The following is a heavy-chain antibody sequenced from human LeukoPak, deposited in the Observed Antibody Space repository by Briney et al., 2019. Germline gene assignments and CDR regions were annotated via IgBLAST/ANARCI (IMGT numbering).Heavy chain of an antibody. CDR2: ISSSSSTI. Sequence: PGGSLRLSCAASGFTFSSYSMNWVRQAPGKGLEWVSYISSSSSTIYYADSVKGRFTISRDNSKNTLYLQMNSLRAEDTAVYYCAKDLGYRGDYWGQGTLVTVSS. D-gene: IGHD6-25*01. V-gene: IGHV3-48*01. J-gene: IGHJ4*02. CDR1: GFTFSSYS. CDR3: AKDLGYRGDY.